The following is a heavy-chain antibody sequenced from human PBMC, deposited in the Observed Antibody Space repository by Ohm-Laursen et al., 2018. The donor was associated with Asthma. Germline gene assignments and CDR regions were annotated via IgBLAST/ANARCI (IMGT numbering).Heavy chain of an antibody. D-gene: IGHD2-8*01. CDR3: ARDKPENEVNGYYYGMDV. Sequence: SLRLSCTASGFTFSPYSMNWVRQAPGKGLEWVSYISKSTRTIKYTDSVKGRFTISRDNAKNSLYLQMNSLRAEDTAVYYCARDKPENEVNGYYYGMDVWGQGTTVTVSS. CDR2: ISKSTRTI. CDR1: GFTFSPYS. J-gene: IGHJ6*02. V-gene: IGHV3-48*01.